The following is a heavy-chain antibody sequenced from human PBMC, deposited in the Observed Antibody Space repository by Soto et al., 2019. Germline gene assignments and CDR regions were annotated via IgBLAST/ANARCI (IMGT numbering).Heavy chain of an antibody. CDR3: ARDHPKGGYGMDV. J-gene: IGHJ6*02. CDR1: GFNISSFS. V-gene: IGHV3-48*02. Sequence: GGSMRLSCAASGFNISSFSMNWVHQEPGKGLEWVSYISSSSSTIYYADSVQGRFTISRDNAKNSLYLQMNSLRDEDTAVYYCARDHPKGGYGMDVWGQGTTVTVSS. D-gene: IGHD3-16*01. CDR2: ISSSSSTI.